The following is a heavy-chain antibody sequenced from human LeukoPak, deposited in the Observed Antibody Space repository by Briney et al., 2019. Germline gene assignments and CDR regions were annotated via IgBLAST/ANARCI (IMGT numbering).Heavy chain of an antibody. J-gene: IGHJ4*02. CDR1: GLSFSRHG. CDR2: IWYDGTKK. CDR3: ARSIVVVPAAIGGLFDY. V-gene: IGHV3-33*01. Sequence: GGSLRLSCVASGLSFSRHGMHWVRQAPGKGLEWAAVIWYDGTKKYYADSMKGRLTISRDDSRNTLYLQVNSPRAEDTAVYYCARSIVVVPAAIGGLFDYWGQGTLVTVSS. D-gene: IGHD2-2*01.